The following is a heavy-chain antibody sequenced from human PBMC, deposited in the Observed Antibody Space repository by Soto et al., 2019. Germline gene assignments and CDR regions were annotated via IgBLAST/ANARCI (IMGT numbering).Heavy chain of an antibody. D-gene: IGHD2-15*01. V-gene: IGHV4-59*01. CDR1: GGSISSYY. CDR3: AGEGSYKSYYYYGMDV. J-gene: IGHJ6*02. CDR2: IYYSGST. Sequence: QVQLQESGPGLVKPSETLSLTCTVSGGSISSYYWSWIRQPPGKGLEWIGYIYYSGSTNYNPSLMIRCSISVDPSQHQFSLKLRSVTAADTAVYSCAGEGSYKSYYYYGMDVWGQGTTVTVSS.